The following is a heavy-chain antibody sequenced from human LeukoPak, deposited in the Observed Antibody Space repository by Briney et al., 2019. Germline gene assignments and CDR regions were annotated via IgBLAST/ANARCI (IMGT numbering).Heavy chain of an antibody. CDR1: GFTFSSYA. CDR3: ARCTTGKTFGSLREIKKSREIDF. Sequence: GGSLRLSCAASGFTFSSYAMSWVRQAPGKGLEWVSSISSSSSYINYADSVRGRFTISRDNAKNSLFLQMDSLRGEDTAVYYCARCTTGKTFGSLREIKKSREIDFWGQGTLVTVSS. J-gene: IGHJ4*02. V-gene: IGHV3-21*01. CDR2: ISSSSSYI. D-gene: IGHD1-1*01.